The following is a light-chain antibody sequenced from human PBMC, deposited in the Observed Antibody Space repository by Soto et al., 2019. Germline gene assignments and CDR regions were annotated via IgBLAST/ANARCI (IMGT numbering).Light chain of an antibody. Sequence: EIVLTQSPGTLSLSPGERATLSCRASQSVGSTYLAWYHQKPGQAPRLLIYGASSRATGIPDRFSGSGSGTDFTLTISRLEPEDFAVYYCQQYGSSGTFGQGTKVDIK. V-gene: IGKV3-20*01. CDR1: QSVGSTY. J-gene: IGKJ1*01. CDR2: GAS. CDR3: QQYGSSGT.